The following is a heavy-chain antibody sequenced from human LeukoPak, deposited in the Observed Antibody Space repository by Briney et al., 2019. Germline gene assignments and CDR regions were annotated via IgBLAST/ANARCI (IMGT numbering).Heavy chain of an antibody. Sequence: ASVNVSCKASGYTFTSYGISWVRQAPGQGLEWMGWISAYNGNTNYAQKLQGRVTMTTDTSTSTAYMELRSLRSDDTAVYYCARDFRVWQWLVLGYWGQGTLVTVSS. D-gene: IGHD6-19*01. V-gene: IGHV1-18*01. CDR2: ISAYNGNT. CDR3: ARDFRVWQWLVLGY. CDR1: GYTFTSYG. J-gene: IGHJ4*02.